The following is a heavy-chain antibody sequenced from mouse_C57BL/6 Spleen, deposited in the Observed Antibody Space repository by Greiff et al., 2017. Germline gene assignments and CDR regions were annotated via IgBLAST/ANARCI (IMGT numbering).Heavy chain of an antibody. Sequence: VQLQESGAELVKPGASVKISCKASGYAFSSSWMNWVKQRPGKGLEWIGQIYPGDGDTNYNGKFKGKATLTADKSSSTAYMQLSSMTSEDSAVYFCARDGSSYHYYAMDYWGQGTSVTVSS. J-gene: IGHJ4*01. CDR2: IYPGDGDT. D-gene: IGHD1-1*01. CDR3: ARDGSSYHYYAMDY. V-gene: IGHV1-80*01. CDR1: GYAFSSSW.